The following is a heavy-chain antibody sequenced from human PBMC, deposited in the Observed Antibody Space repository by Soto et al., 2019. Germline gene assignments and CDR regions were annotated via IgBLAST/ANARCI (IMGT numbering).Heavy chain of an antibody. V-gene: IGHV3-23*01. CDR1: GFTFSSYA. Sequence: GGSLRLSCAASGFTFSSYAMSWVRQAPGKGLEWVSAISGSGGSTYYADSVKGRFTISRDNSKNTLYLQMNSLRAEDTAVYYCANAYSSGWYAFDIWGQGTMVTVSS. CDR3: ANAYSSGWYAFDI. CDR2: ISGSGGST. J-gene: IGHJ3*02. D-gene: IGHD6-19*01.